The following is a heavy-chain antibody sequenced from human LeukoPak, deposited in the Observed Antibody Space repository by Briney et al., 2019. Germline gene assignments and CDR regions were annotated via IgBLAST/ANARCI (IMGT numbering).Heavy chain of an antibody. CDR1: GYTFTGHY. Sequence: ASVKVSCKASGYTFTGHYMHWVRQAPGQGLEWMGWINPNSGGTHYAQKFQGRVALTRDTSISTAYMELSRLRSDDTAMYYCARDQVPITAALTNWFDPWGQGTLATVSS. CDR3: ARDQVPITAALTNWFDP. J-gene: IGHJ5*02. D-gene: IGHD6-13*01. CDR2: INPNSGGT. V-gene: IGHV1-2*02.